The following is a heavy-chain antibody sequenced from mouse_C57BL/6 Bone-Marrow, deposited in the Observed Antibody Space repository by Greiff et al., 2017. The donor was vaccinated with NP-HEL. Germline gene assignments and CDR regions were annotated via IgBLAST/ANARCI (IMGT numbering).Heavy chain of an antibody. CDR1: GFNIKDDY. CDR3: TFYAWFAY. D-gene: IGHD2-3*01. CDR2: IDPENGDT. J-gene: IGHJ3*01. Sequence: DVQLVESGAELVRPGASVKLSCTASGFNIKDDYMHWVKQRPEQGLEWIGWIDPENGDTEYASKFQGKATITADTSSNTAYLQLSSLTSEDTAVYYCTFYAWFAYWGQGTLVTVSA. V-gene: IGHV14-4*01.